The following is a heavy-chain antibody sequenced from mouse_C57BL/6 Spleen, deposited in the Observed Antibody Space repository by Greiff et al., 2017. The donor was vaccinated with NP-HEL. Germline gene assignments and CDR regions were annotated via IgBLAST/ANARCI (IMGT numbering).Heavy chain of an antibody. CDR2: IDPANGNT. D-gene: IGHD2-2*01. J-gene: IGHJ2*01. CDR1: GFNIKNTY. CDR3: ARHGYDPYYFDY. V-gene: IGHV14-3*01. Sequence: EVKVVESVAELVRPGASVKLSCTASGFNIKNTYMHWVKQRPEQGLEWIGRIDPANGNTKYAPKFQGKATITADTSSNTAYLQLSSLTSEDTAIYYCARHGYDPYYFDYWGQGTTLTVSS.